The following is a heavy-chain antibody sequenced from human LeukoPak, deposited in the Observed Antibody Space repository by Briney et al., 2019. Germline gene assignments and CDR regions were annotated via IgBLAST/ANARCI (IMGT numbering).Heavy chain of an antibody. V-gene: IGHV4-38-2*02. D-gene: IGHD4-23*01. CDR3: ARGSTVVPNYYYYYMDV. Sequence: SETLSLTCTVSGYFISSGYYWGWIRQPPGKGLEWIGSIFHSGNTYFNPSPTRRVTMSVDTSKNHFSLRLSSVTAADTAVYYCARGSTVVPNYYYYYMDVWGKGTTVTVSS. CDR1: GYFISSGYY. CDR2: IFHSGNT. J-gene: IGHJ6*03.